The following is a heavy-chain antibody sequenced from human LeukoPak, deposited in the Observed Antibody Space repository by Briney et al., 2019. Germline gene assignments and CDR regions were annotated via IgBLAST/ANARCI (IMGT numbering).Heavy chain of an antibody. J-gene: IGHJ4*02. CDR3: ARPVTDNDRFYFFDS. D-gene: IGHD4-23*01. CDR1: GFTFSSYG. Sequence: PGRSLRLSCAASGFTFSSYGRHWVRQAPGKGLEWVAVISYDGSNKYYAASVKGRFTISRDNSKQMLYLQMNGLSAEETAGYYLARPVTDNDRFYFFDSWGQGTLATVSP. CDR2: ISYDGSNK. V-gene: IGHV3-30*03.